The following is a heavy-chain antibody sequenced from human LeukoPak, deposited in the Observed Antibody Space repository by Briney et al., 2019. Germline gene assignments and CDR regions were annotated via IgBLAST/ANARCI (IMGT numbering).Heavy chain of an antibody. D-gene: IGHD4-17*01. CDR2: IYYSGST. J-gene: IGHJ4*02. Sequence: SETLSLTCTVSGGSISSSSYYWGWIRQPPGKGLECIGSIYYSGSTYYNPSLKSRVTISVDTSKNQFSLKLSSVTAADTAVYYCARETTVTTNFDYWGQGTLVTVSS. V-gene: IGHV4-39*07. CDR3: ARETTVTTNFDY. CDR1: GGSISSSSYY.